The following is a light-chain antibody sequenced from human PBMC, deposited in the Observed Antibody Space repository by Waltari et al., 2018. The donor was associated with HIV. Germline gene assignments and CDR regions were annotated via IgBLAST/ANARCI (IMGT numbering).Light chain of an antibody. CDR1: GSNVGVNF. J-gene: IGLJ2*01. V-gene: IGLV1-47*01. CDR2: SNN. Sequence: QSVLTQAPSASGTPGQRVPLSCSGTGSNVGVNFVSWYQQLPGKAPKLLIYSNNEGPSRVPDRFSGSKSGTSASLAISGLRSEDEAVYFCAAWDDSVSGWAFGEGTKVTVL. CDR3: AAWDDSVSGWA.